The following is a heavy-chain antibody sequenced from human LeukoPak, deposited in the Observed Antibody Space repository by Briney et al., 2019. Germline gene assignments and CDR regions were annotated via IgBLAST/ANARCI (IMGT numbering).Heavy chain of an antibody. V-gene: IGHV4-34*01. CDR2: IYYSGST. D-gene: IGHD6-19*01. CDR1: GGSFSGCY. CDR3: ASSAAVAGWGVFDY. Sequence: KPSETLSLTCAVYGGSFSGCYWSWIRQPPGKGLEWIGSIYYSGSTYYNPSLKSRVTISVDTSKNQFSLKLSSVTAADTAVYYCASSAAVAGWGVFDYWGQGALVTVSS. J-gene: IGHJ4*02.